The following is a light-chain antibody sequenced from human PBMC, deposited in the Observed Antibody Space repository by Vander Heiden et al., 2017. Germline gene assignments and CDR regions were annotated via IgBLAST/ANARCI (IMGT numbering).Light chain of an antibody. V-gene: IGKV3-20*01. J-gene: IGKJ2*01. CDR2: GTS. Sequence: EIVLTQFPGPLSLSPGERATLSCRASQSVSSNYLAWYQQKPGQAPRLVIYGTSTRATGIPDRFSGSGSETDFTLTISRLEPEDFAVYYCQQYGSSPKYTFGQVTKLEIK. CDR3: QQYGSSPKYT. CDR1: QSVSSNY.